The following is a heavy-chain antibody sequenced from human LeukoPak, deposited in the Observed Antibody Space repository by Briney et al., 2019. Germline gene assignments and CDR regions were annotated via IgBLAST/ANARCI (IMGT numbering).Heavy chain of an antibody. V-gene: IGHV4-59*01. D-gene: IGHD3-9*01. J-gene: IGHJ5*02. Sequence: PSETLSLTCTVSVGSISSYHWIWIRQPPGKGLEWIGYIYYRGNTNYNPSLKSRITISVDTSKIQFSMKLSSVTAEDKAVYYCAKHYYDILTGYPNAYTWFDPWGQGTLVTVSS. CDR3: AKHYYDILTGYPNAYTWFDP. CDR1: VGSISSYH. CDR2: IYYRGNT.